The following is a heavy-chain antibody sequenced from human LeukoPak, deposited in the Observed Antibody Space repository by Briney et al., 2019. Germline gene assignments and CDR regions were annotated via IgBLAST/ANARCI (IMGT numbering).Heavy chain of an antibody. Sequence: AGGSLRLSCAASGFTFSSYAMSWVRQAPGKGLEWVSAISGSGGSTYYADSVKGRFTISRDNAKNSLYLQMNSLRAEDTAVYYCARGHSGYYYLFDYWGQGTLVTVSS. J-gene: IGHJ4*02. V-gene: IGHV3-23*01. CDR2: ISGSGGST. CDR3: ARGHSGYYYLFDY. D-gene: IGHD3-22*01. CDR1: GFTFSSYA.